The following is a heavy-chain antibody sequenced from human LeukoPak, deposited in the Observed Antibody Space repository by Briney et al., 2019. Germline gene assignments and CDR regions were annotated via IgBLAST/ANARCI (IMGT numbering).Heavy chain of an antibody. J-gene: IGHJ3*02. Sequence: TGGSLRLSCAASGFTSDDYAMHWLRQAPGKGLEWVSGISWNSDSIGYADSVKGRFTISRDNAKNSLYLQMNSLRAEDMALYYCAKDMGVAGTMGAFDIWGQGTMVTVSS. CDR3: AKDMGVAGTMGAFDI. CDR2: ISWNSDSI. CDR1: GFTSDDYA. V-gene: IGHV3-9*02. D-gene: IGHD6-19*01.